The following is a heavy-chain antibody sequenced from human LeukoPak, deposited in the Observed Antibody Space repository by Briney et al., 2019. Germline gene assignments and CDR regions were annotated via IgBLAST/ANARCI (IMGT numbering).Heavy chain of an antibody. CDR3: ARGTIAAAGYYYFDY. CDR1: GFTFSSYW. D-gene: IGHD6-13*01. CDR2: IKQDGSEK. Sequence: GGSLRLSCAASGFTFSSYWMSWVRQAPGKGLEWVANIKQDGSEKYYVDSVKGRFTISRDNAKTSLYLKMNSLRAEDTAVYYCARGTIAAAGYYYFDYWGQGTLVTVSS. V-gene: IGHV3-7*04. J-gene: IGHJ4*02.